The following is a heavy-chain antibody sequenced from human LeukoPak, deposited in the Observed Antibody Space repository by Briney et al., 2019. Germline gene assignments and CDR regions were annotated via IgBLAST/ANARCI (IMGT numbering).Heavy chain of an antibody. CDR1: GGTFSSYA. J-gene: IGHJ6*02. V-gene: IGHV1-69*04. CDR3: AREAYYYDSSGNEPFYYGMDV. CDR2: IIPILGIA. D-gene: IGHD3-22*01. Sequence: SVKVSCKASGGTFSSYAISWVRPAPGQGLEWMGRIIPILGIANYAQKFQGRVTITADKSTSTAYMELSSLRSEDTAVYYCAREAYYYDSSGNEPFYYGMDVWGQGTTVTVSS.